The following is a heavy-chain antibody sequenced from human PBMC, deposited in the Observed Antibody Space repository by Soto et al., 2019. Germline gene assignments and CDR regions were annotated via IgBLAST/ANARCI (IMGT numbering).Heavy chain of an antibody. V-gene: IGHV4-39*01. Sequence: QLQLQESGPGLVKPSETLSLTCTVSGGSISSSSYYWGWIRQPPGKGLEWIGSIYYSGSTYYNPSLKSRVTISVDTSKNQFSLKLSSVTAADTAVYYCARSIVGANREVYWGQGTLVTVFS. J-gene: IGHJ4*02. D-gene: IGHD1-26*01. CDR1: GGSISSSSYY. CDR2: IYYSGST. CDR3: ARSIVGANREVY.